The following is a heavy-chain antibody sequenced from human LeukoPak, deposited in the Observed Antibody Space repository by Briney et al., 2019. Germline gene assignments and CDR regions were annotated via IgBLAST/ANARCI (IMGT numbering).Heavy chain of an antibody. V-gene: IGHV4-59*08. D-gene: IGHD2-21*02. J-gene: IGHJ4*02. CDR1: GGSISSYY. Sequence: SETLSLTYTVSGGSISSYYWSWIRQPPGKGLEWIGYIYYSGSTNYSPSLKSRVTISVDTSKNQFSLKLSSVTAADTAVYYCARSSKVSKGYCGGDCYYYFDYWGQGTLVTVSS. CDR2: IYYSGST. CDR3: ARSSKVSKGYCGGDCYYYFDY.